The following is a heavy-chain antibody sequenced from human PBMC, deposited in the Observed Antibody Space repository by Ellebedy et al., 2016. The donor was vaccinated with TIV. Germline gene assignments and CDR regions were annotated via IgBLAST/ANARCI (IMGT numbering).Heavy chain of an antibody. CDR1: GGSISNYY. V-gene: IGHV4-59*08. D-gene: IGHD1-1*01. Sequence: SETLSLTCTASGGSISNYYWSWMRQPPGKGLEWIGYIYYSGSANYNPSLKSRVTLSVDTSKNQFSLKLSSVTAADTAVYFCANYKLDWYFDVWGRGTVVTVSS. J-gene: IGHJ2*01. CDR3: ANYKLDWYFDV. CDR2: IYYSGSA.